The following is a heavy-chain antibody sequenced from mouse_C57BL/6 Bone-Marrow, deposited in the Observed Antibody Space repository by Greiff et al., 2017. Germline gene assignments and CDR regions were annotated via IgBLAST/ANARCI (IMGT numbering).Heavy chain of an antibody. CDR3: ARPLTGMGYAMDY. CDR2: ISNGGGST. V-gene: IGHV5-12*01. J-gene: IGHJ4*01. D-gene: IGHD4-1*01. Sequence: EVKVVESGGGLVQPGGSLKLSCAASGFTFSDYYMYWVRQTPEKRLEWVAYISNGGGSTYYPDTVKGRFTISRDNAKNTLYLQMSRLKSEDTAMYYCARPLTGMGYAMDYWGQGTSVTVSS. CDR1: GFTFSDYY.